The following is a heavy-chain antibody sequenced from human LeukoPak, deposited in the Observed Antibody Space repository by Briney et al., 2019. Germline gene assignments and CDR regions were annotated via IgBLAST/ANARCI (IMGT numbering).Heavy chain of an antibody. V-gene: IGHV3-11*01. D-gene: IGHD3-22*01. CDR1: GFTFSDYY. CDR3: ARDRTYYYGSSGYWDY. Sequence: PGGSLRLPCAASGFTFSDYYMSWIRQAPGKGLEWVSYISSSGSTIYYADSVKGRFTISRDNAKNSLYLQMNSLRAEDTAVYYCARDRTYYYGSSGYWDYWGQGTLVTVSS. CDR2: ISSSGSTI. J-gene: IGHJ4*02.